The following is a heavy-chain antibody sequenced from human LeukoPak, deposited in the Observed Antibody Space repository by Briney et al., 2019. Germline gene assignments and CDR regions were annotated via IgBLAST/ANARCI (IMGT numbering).Heavy chain of an antibody. CDR1: GFTFDDYA. V-gene: IGHV3-9*03. Sequence: GGSLRLSCAASGFTFDDYAMHWVRQAPGKGLEWVPGISWNSGSIGYADSVKGRFTISRDNAKNSLYLQMNSLRAEDMALYYCAKGIAVAASGGFDYWGQGTLVTVSS. CDR3: AKGIAVAASGGFDY. CDR2: ISWNSGSI. J-gene: IGHJ4*02. D-gene: IGHD6-19*01.